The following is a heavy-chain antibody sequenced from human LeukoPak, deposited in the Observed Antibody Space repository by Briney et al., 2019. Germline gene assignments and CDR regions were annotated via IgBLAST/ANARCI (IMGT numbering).Heavy chain of an antibody. CDR3: ARAAYCGSDCYYYFDC. J-gene: IGHJ4*02. CDR2: ISSSGRAI. D-gene: IGHD2-21*02. CDR1: GFTFSDYF. V-gene: IGHV3-11*01. Sequence: PGGSLRLSCAASGFTFSDYFLSWFRRAPGKGLEWISHISSSGRAIYYADSVRGRFTISRDNAQNSLYPQMNSLRDEDSAVYYCARAAYCGSDCYYYFDCWGQGTLVTVSS.